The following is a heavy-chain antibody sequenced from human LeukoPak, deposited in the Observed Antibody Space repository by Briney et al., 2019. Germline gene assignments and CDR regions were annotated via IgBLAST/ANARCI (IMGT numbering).Heavy chain of an antibody. CDR3: AGSRGYCSGGSCYSGNYYYYGMDV. D-gene: IGHD2-15*01. V-gene: IGHV4-34*01. CDR1: GGSFSGYY. Sequence: SETLSLTCAVYGGSFSGYYWSWIRQPPGKGLEWIGEINHSGSKNYNTSLKSRVTISVDTSKNQFSLKLSSVTAADTAVYYCAGSRGYCSGGSCYSGNYYYYGMDVWGKGTTVTVSS. J-gene: IGHJ6*04. CDR2: INHSGSK.